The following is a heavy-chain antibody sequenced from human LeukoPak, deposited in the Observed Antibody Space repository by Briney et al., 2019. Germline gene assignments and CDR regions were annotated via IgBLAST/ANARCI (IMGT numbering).Heavy chain of an antibody. D-gene: IGHD4-23*01. CDR1: EFTFSNYW. J-gene: IGHJ4*02. CDR2: INSDGSST. CDR3: ASAGHDYSGDFFDY. V-gene: IGHV3-74*01. Sequence: QPGGSLRLSCAASEFTFSNYWMHWVRQAPGKGLVWVSRINSDGSSTAYADSVKGRFTISRDSAKNTLYLQMNSLRAEDTAVYCCASAGHDYSGDFFDYWGQGTLVTVSS.